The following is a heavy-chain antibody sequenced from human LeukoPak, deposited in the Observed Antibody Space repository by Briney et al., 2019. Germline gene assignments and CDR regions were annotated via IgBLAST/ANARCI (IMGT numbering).Heavy chain of an antibody. D-gene: IGHD5/OR15-5a*01. V-gene: IGHV4-39*07. Sequence: SETLSLTCTVSGGSISSSSYYWGWIRQPPGKGLEWIGSIYYSGSTYYNPSLKSRVTISVDTSKNQFSLKLSSVTAADTAVYYCARDRVYTSPPDYWGQGTLVTVSS. CDR1: GGSISSSSYY. CDR2: IYYSGST. J-gene: IGHJ4*02. CDR3: ARDRVYTSPPDY.